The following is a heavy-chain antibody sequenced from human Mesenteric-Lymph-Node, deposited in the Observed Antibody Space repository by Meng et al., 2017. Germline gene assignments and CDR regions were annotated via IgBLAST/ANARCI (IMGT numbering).Heavy chain of an antibody. CDR3: ARDHGSLNWFDP. CDR2: VSPTSGSL. CDR1: GFTFSYYY. Sequence: QVQLLESGCGLVKAGVSLRLFCGASGFTFSYYYMTWIRQPPGQGLEWLASVSPTSGSLYFADSVKGRFSTSRDNAKNSVSLQMTRLRVEDTAVYYCARDHGSLNWFDPWGQGTLVTVSS. J-gene: IGHJ5*02. D-gene: IGHD6-25*01. V-gene: IGHV3-11*04.